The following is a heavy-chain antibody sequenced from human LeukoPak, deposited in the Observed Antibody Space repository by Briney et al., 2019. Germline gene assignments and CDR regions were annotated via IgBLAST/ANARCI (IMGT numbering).Heavy chain of an antibody. CDR3: VRGGAAGTNYYYYYYMDV. CDR1: GFTFSDYY. J-gene: IGHJ6*03. V-gene: IGHV3-11*04. D-gene: IGHD2-15*01. Sequence: GGSLRLSCAASGFTFSDYYMSWIRQAPGKGLEWVSYISSSGGTIYYADSVKGRFTISRDNAKNSLYLQMNSLRAEDTAVYYCVRGGAAGTNYYYYYYMDVWGKGTTVTVSS. CDR2: ISSSGGTI.